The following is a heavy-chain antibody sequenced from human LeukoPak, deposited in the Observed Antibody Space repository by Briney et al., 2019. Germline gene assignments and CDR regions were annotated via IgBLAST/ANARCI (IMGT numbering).Heavy chain of an antibody. CDR3: AREPVRSGIAGY. D-gene: IGHD6-13*01. Sequence: SETLSLTCAVYGGSFSGYYWSWIRQPPGKGLEWIGEINHSGSTNYNPSLKSRVTISVDTSKNQFSLKLSSVTAADTAVYYCAREPVRSGIAGYWGQGTLVTVSS. CDR2: INHSGST. CDR1: GGSFSGYY. V-gene: IGHV4-34*01. J-gene: IGHJ4*02.